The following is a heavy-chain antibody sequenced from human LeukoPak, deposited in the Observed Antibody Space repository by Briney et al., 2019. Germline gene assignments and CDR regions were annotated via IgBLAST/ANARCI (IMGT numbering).Heavy chain of an antibody. CDR2: ISGSGVTT. D-gene: IGHD3-10*01. CDR1: GFTFSSYA. V-gene: IGHV3-23*01. CDR3: AKDRDYYLVGFFDY. Sequence: PGGSLRLSCAASGFTFSSYAMSWVRQAPGKGLEWVSAISGSGVTTYYADFAKGRFTISRDNSKNTLYLQMNSLRAEDTALYYCAKDRDYYLVGFFDYWGQGTLVTVSS. J-gene: IGHJ4*02.